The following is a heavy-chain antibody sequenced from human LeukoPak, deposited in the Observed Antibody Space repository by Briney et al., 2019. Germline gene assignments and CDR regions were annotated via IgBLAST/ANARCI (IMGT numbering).Heavy chain of an antibody. CDR1: GGSINNVVYY. Sequence: PSETLSLTCSVSGGSINNVVYYWDWIRQPPGKALEWLGDIYQTGTTYYNPSFESRVTISADTSNNQVSLKMNAVTAADTAVYYCARRRGSSSGGPFDYWGRGTLVIVSS. V-gene: IGHV4-39*01. J-gene: IGHJ4*02. CDR2: IYQTGTT. D-gene: IGHD6-25*01. CDR3: ARRRGSSSGGPFDY.